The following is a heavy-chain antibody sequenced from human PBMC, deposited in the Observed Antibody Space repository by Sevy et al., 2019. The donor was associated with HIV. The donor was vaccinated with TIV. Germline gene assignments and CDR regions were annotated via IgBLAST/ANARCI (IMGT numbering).Heavy chain of an antibody. V-gene: IGHV1-2*02. D-gene: IGHD2-2*01. Sequence: ASVKVSCKASGYTFTGYYMHWVRQAPGQGLEWMGWINPNSGGTNYAQKFQGRVTMTRDTSISTAYMELSRLRSDDTAVYYCARVGGCSSTSCYWYFDLWGRGTMGTVSS. CDR1: GYTFTGYY. CDR2: INPNSGGT. J-gene: IGHJ2*01. CDR3: ARVGGCSSTSCYWYFDL.